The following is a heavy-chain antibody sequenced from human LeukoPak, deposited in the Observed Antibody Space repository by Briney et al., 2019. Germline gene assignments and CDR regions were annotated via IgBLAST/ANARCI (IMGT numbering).Heavy chain of an antibody. D-gene: IGHD5-24*01. Sequence: GASVKVSCKASGYTFTSYYMHWVRQALGQGLEWMGIINPSGGSTSYAQKFQGRVTIARNTSISTAYMELSSLRSEDTAVYYCARGRRWLHRDAFDIWGQETVVTVSS. CDR2: INPSGGST. V-gene: IGHV1-46*01. CDR3: ARGRRWLHRDAFDI. J-gene: IGHJ3*02. CDR1: GYTFTSYY.